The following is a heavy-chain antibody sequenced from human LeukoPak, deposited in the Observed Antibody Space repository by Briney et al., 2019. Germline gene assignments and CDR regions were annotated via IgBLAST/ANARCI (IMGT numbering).Heavy chain of an antibody. D-gene: IGHD3-22*01. CDR3: ARTLGSGDYYDSVSSHYYYMDV. J-gene: IGHJ6*03. CDR1: GGTFSSYA. V-gene: IGHV1-69*05. CDR2: IIPIFGTA. Sequence: SVKVSCKASGGTFSSYAISWVRQAPGQGLEWMGGIIPIFGTANYAQKFQGRVTITTDESTSTAYMELSSLRSEDTAVYYCARTLGSGDYYDSVSSHYYYMDVWGKGTTVTVSS.